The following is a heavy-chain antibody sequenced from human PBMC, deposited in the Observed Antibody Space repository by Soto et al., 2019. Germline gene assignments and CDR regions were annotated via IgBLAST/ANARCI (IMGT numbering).Heavy chain of an antibody. CDR1: RFTFSNYS. CDR2: ISSSSHT. Sequence: GGSLRLSCSASRFTFSNYSMNWVRQAPGKGLEWVSSISSSSHTYYADSVKGRFTISRDNAKSSLYLQMDSLRVDDTAVYYCARGAYGPSRSHWGQGTLVIVSA. J-gene: IGHJ4*02. V-gene: IGHV3-21*01. D-gene: IGHD3-10*01. CDR3: ARGAYGPSRSH.